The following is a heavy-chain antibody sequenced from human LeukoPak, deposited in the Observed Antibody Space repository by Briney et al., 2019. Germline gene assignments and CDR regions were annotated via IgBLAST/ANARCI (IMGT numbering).Heavy chain of an antibody. V-gene: IGHV3-21*01. CDR1: GFIFSSYS. Sequence: GGSLRLSCAASGFIFSSYSMNWVRQAPGKGLEGVSSISRSSSYMYYADSLKGRFTISRDNAKNSLYLQMNSLRAEDTAVYYCASSTSRAGGPGGHSFDYWGQGTLVTVSS. D-gene: IGHD2-2*01. CDR3: ASSTSRAGGPGGHSFDY. CDR2: ISRSSSYM. J-gene: IGHJ4*02.